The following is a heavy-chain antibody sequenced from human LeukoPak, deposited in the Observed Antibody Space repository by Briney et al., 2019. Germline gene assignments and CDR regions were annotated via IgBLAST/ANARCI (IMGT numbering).Heavy chain of an antibody. V-gene: IGHV3-53*01. CDR3: AREGRYYYDSSGYYGLDY. Sequence: GGSLRLSCAASGFTVSSNYMSWVRQAPGKGLEWVPVIYSGGSTYYADSVKGRFTISGDNSKNTLYLQMNSLRAEDTAVYYCAREGRYYYDSSGYYGLDYWGQGTLVTVSS. J-gene: IGHJ4*02. CDR1: GFTVSSNY. CDR2: IYSGGST. D-gene: IGHD3-22*01.